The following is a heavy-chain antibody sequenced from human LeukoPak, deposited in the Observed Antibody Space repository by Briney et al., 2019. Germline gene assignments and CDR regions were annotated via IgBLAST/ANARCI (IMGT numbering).Heavy chain of an antibody. CDR2: FDPEDGET. CDR3: ASAPPTAEDSSGYHDAFDI. V-gene: IGHV1-24*01. J-gene: IGHJ3*02. D-gene: IGHD3-22*01. Sequence: ASVKVSCKVSGYTLTELSMHWVRQAPGKGLEWMGGFDPEDGETIYAQKFQGRVTMTEDTSTDTAYMELSSLRSEDTAVYYCASAPPTAEDSSGYHDAFDIWGQGTMVTVSS. CDR1: GYTLTELS.